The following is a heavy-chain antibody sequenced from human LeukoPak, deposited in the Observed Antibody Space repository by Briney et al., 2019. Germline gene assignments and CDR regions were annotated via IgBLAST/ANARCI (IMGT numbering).Heavy chain of an antibody. CDR2: ISWNSGSI. J-gene: IGHJ6*02. Sequence: PGGSLRLSCAASGFTFDDYAMHWVRQAPGKGLEWVSGISWNSGSIGYADSVKGRFTISRDNAENSLYLQMNSLRAEDTALYYCAKDGGSWDYYYYCGMDVWGQGTTVTVSS. V-gene: IGHV3-9*01. CDR3: AKDGGSWDYYYYCGMDV. CDR1: GFTFDDYA. D-gene: IGHD6-13*01.